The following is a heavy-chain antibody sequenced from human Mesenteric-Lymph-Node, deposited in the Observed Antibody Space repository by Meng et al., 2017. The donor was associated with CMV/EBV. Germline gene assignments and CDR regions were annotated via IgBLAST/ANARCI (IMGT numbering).Heavy chain of an antibody. CDR2: IYYSGST. D-gene: IGHD2-2*01. J-gene: IGHJ3*02. Sequence: ESLKISCAASGFTISSYYWSWIRQPPGKGLEWIGYIYYSGSTNYNPSLKSRVTISVDTSKNQFSLKLSSVTAADTAVYYCARDCSSTSCNDAFDIWGQGTMVTVSS. V-gene: IGHV4-59*01. CDR1: GFTISSYY. CDR3: ARDCSSTSCNDAFDI.